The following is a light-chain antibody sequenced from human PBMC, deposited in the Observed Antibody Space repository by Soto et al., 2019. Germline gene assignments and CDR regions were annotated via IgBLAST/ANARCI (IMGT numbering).Light chain of an antibody. CDR2: DAS. V-gene: IGKV1-5*01. CDR3: QQYDSYPRT. J-gene: IGKJ1*01. Sequence: DIQMTQSPSTLSASVGDRVTITCRASQTISNWLAWYQQIPGKAPKLLIYDASSLESGVPSRFSGSGSGTEFTPSISSLQPDDFATYYCQQYDSYPRTFGQGTKVNIK. CDR1: QTISNW.